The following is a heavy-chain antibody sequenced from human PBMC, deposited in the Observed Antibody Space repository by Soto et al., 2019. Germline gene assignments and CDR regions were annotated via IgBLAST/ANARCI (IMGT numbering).Heavy chain of an antibody. CDR1: GFSVKSYA. CDR3: AKEYYNDISAPNDF. CDR2: ISGSGGST. Sequence: CAACGFSVKSYAVGGVRQTTGKGLEWASAISGSGGSTYYADSVKGRFTISRDNSKNTLYLQMNSLRAEDTAVYYCAKEYYNDISAPNDFWGQGTLVTVSS. V-gene: IGHV3-23*01. J-gene: IGHJ4*02. D-gene: IGHD3-22*01.